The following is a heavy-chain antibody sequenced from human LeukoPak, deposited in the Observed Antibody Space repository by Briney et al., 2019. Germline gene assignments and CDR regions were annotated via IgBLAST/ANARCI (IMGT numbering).Heavy chain of an antibody. Sequence: GGSLRLSCAASGFTFSSYAMHWVRQAPGKGLEYVSAISSNGGSTYYANSVKGRFTISRDNSKNTLYLQMGSLRAEDMAVYYRARGRGIAAAGTYYFDYWGQGTLVTVSS. CDR2: ISSNGGST. V-gene: IGHV3-64*01. D-gene: IGHD6-13*01. CDR1: GFTFSSYA. CDR3: ARGRGIAAAGTYYFDY. J-gene: IGHJ4*02.